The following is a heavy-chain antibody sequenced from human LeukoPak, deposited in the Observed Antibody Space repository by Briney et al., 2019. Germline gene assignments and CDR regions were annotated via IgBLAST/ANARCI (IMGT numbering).Heavy chain of an antibody. CDR3: ARDKGTVTPRGYYYYMDV. J-gene: IGHJ6*03. D-gene: IGHD4-11*01. CDR2: ISYDGSNK. V-gene: IGHV3-30-3*01. Sequence: GGSLRLSCAASGFTFSSYAMHWVRQAPGKGLKWVAVISYDGSNKYYADSVKGRFTISRDNSKNSLYLQMNSLRAEDTAVYYCARDKGTVTPRGYYYYMDVWGKGTTVTVSS. CDR1: GFTFSSYA.